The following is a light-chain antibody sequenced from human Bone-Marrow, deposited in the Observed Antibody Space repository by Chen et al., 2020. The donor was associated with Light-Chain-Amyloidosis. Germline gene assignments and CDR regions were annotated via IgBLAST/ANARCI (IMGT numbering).Light chain of an antibody. J-gene: IGLJ2*01. V-gene: IGLV3-25*03. CDR2: RDT. CDR3: QLADSSGTYEVI. Sequence: SYELTQPPSVSVSPGQTARLTCSGDDLPTKYAYWYQQKPGQAPVLVIHRDTERPSGISERLSGSSSGTTATLTISGVQAEDEADYHCQLADSSGTYEVIFGGGTKLTVL. CDR1: DLPTKY.